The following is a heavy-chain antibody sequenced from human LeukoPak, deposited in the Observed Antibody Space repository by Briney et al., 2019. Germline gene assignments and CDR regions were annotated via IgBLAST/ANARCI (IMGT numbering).Heavy chain of an antibody. J-gene: IGHJ4*02. V-gene: IGHV3-53*01. CDR2: IHSGGTT. D-gene: IGHD2-2*01. CDR3: VRGHYAGSAF. Sequence: GGSLRLSCAASGLTVSNNFMSWVRQAPGKGLEWVSVIHSGGTTFYADSVKGRFTIFRDNLQNTLYLQMSLLRTEDTAVYYCVRGHYAGSAFWGQGTLVTVSS. CDR1: GLTVSNNF.